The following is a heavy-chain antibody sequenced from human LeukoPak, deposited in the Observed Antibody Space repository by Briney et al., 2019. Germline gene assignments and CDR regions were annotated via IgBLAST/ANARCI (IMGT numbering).Heavy chain of an antibody. D-gene: IGHD6-19*01. V-gene: IGHV3-15*01. CDR2: KSITDGGTT. Sequence: KSITDGGTTDYAAPVKGRFTISRDDSKNTLYLQMNSLTAEDTAVYYCARGLRHSSGWYLYDYWGQGTLVTVSS. J-gene: IGHJ4*02. CDR3: ARGLRHSSGWYLYDY.